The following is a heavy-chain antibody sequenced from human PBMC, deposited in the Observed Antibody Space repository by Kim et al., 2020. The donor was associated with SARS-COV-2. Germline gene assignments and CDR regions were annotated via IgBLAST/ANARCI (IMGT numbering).Heavy chain of an antibody. D-gene: IGHD2-15*01. CDR3: AKGGCSGGSCYSLAY. Sequence: DSVKGRFTISRDNSKNTLYLQMNSLRAEDTAVYYCAKGGCSGGSCYSLAYWGQGTLVTVSS. J-gene: IGHJ4*02. V-gene: IGHV3-33*06.